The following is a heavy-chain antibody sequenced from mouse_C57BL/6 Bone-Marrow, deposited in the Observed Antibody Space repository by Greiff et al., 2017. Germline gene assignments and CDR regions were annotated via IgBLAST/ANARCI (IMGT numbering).Heavy chain of an antibody. J-gene: IGHJ2*01. D-gene: IGHD2-5*01. V-gene: IGHV14-4*01. CDR1: GFNIKDDY. CDR2: IDPENGDT. Sequence: VQLQQSGAELVRPGASVKLSCTASGFNIKDDYMHWVKQRPEQGLEWIGWIDPENGDTEYASKFQGKATITADTSSNTAYLQLSSLTSEDTAVYYCTTGYYSNYVLFDYWGQGTTHSLL. CDR3: TTGYYSNYVLFDY.